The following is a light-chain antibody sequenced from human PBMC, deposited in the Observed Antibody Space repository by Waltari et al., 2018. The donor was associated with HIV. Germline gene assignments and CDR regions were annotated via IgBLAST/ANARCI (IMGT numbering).Light chain of an antibody. J-gene: IGLJ2*01. Sequence: QSVLTQPPSVSGAPGQRIPIPCTGTTSNIGTLDNVHWYQQLPRAAPKLLVYGNVNRPSGVPARFSGSKSDTSASLIISGLQTEDEAFYFCQSHDSSLSAVIFGGGTKLTVL. V-gene: IGLV1-40*01. CDR3: QSHDSSLSAVI. CDR1: TSNIGTLDN. CDR2: GNV.